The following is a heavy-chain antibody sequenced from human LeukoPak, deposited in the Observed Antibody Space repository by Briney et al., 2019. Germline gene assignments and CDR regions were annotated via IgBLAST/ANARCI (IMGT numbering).Heavy chain of an antibody. CDR2: INSDGSEG. CDR1: GFTFSGFW. CDR3: ARRSSGSPPYYFGY. V-gene: IGHV3-7*03. Sequence: PGGSLRLSCAVSGFTFSGFWMSWSRQAPGKGLEWVASINSDGSEGYYADVVKGRFTISRDNAKNSLYLQMNSLRAEDTAVYYCARRSSGSPPYYFGYWGQGTLVTVSS. D-gene: IGHD1-26*01. J-gene: IGHJ4*02.